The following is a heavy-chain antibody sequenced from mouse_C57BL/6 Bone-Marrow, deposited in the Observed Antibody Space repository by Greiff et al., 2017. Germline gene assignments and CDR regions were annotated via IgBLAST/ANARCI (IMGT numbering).Heavy chain of an antibody. Sequence: EVQVVESGGGLVQPGESLKLSCESNEYEFPSHDMSWVRQTPEKRLELVAAINSDGGSTYYPDTMERRFIISRDNTKKTLYLQMSSLRSEDTALYYCARHAYGSRGDAMDYWGQGTSVTVSS. J-gene: IGHJ4*01. CDR2: INSDGGST. V-gene: IGHV5-2*01. D-gene: IGHD1-1*01. CDR1: EYEFPSHD. CDR3: ARHAYGSRGDAMDY.